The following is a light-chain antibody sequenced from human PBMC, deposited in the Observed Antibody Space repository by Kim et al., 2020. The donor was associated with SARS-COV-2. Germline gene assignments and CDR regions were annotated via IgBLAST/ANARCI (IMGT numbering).Light chain of an antibody. CDR3: SSYTARSTSVL. J-gene: IGLJ2*01. CDR2: DVT. V-gene: IGLV2-14*03. Sequence: QSITISCTGTSSDIGGYDYVSWYQQHPGKVPKLMIYDVTNRPSGVSNRFSGSKSGNTASLTISGLQAEDEADYYCSSYTARSTSVLFGGGTQLTVL. CDR1: SSDIGGYDY.